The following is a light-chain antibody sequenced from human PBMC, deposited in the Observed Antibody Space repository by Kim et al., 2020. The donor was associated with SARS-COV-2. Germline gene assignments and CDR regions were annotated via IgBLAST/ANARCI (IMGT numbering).Light chain of an antibody. CDR1: QSVSSY. CDR2: DAS. CDR3: QQRSNWPPIT. J-gene: IGKJ5*01. Sequence: STGERATLSCRASQSVSSYLAWYQQNPGQAPRLLIYDASNRATGIPARFSGSGSGTDFTLTISSLEPEDFAVYYCQQRSNWPPITFGQGTRLEIK. V-gene: IGKV3-11*01.